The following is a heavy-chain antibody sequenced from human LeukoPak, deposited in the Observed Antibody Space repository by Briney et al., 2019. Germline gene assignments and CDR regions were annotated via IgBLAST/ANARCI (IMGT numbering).Heavy chain of an antibody. D-gene: IGHD2-2*01. J-gene: IGHJ4*02. Sequence: GGSLRLSCAAYGFTFRSHWMYWVRHAPGKGLVWGSRINSDGSGTTYADSVKGRFTISRDNAKNTLYLPMNSLRADDTAGSYCARDSMKEVPLDYWGQGTLVTVSS. CDR1: GFTFRSHW. CDR3: ARDSMKEVPLDY. V-gene: IGHV3-74*03. CDR2: INSDGSGT.